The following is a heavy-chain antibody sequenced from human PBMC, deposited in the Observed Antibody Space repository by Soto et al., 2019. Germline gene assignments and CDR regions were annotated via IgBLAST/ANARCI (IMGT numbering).Heavy chain of an antibody. CDR2: VYWDDDK. Sequence: QITLKESGPTLVKPTQTLTLTCTFSGFSLSTTGVAVGWIRQPPGKALEWLALVYWDDDKRYSPSLKSRLTITRHTSKPQVVLTMPNMDPVDPATYYGELHLTAVGYFDYRGQGTLDTVSS. CDR3: ELHLTAVGYFDY. D-gene: IGHD4-17*01. CDR1: GFSLSTTGVA. V-gene: IGHV2-5*02. J-gene: IGHJ4*02.